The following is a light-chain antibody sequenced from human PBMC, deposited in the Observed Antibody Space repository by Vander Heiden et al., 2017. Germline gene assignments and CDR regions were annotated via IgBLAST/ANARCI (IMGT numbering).Light chain of an antibody. V-gene: IGKV3-20*01. CDR1: QSVSSSY. Sequence: EIALTQSPGTLSLSPGKTATLAWRASQSVSSSYLAWYQQKPGQAPRLLSYGASSMATGIPDRFSGSGSGTDFTLTISRLEPEDFAVYYCQQYGSSPEYTFGQGTKLEIK. CDR2: GAS. CDR3: QQYGSSPEYT. J-gene: IGKJ2*01.